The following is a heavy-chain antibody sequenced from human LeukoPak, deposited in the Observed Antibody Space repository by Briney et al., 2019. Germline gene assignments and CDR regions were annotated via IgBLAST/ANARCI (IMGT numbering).Heavy chain of an antibody. V-gene: IGHV1-18*01. CDR2: ISAYNGNT. CDR1: GGTFSSYA. D-gene: IGHD6-19*01. J-gene: IGHJ4*02. CDR3: ARDRGSGWYTDY. Sequence: ASVKVSCKASGGTFSSYAISWVRQAPGQGLEWMGWISAYNGNTNYAQKLQGRVTMTTDTSTSTAYMELRSLRSDDTAVYYCARDRGSGWYTDYWGQGTLVTVSS.